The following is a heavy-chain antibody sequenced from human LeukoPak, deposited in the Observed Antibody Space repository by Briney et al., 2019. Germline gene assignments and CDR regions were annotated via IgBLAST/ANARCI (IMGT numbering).Heavy chain of an antibody. D-gene: IGHD1-1*01. CDR1: GGSISSSSYY. CDR2: IFYSGRT. J-gene: IGHJ5*02. CDR3: ARHGTVVSRGTFDP. Sequence: PSETLSLTCTVSGGSISSSSYYWGWIRQPPGKGLEWIGSIFYSGRTYYNPSLKSRVTISVDTSKNQFSLKLSSVTAADTTVYYCARHGTVVSRGTFDPWGQGTLVTVSS. V-gene: IGHV4-39*01.